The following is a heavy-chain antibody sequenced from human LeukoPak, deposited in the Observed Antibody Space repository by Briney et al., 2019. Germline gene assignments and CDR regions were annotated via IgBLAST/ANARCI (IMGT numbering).Heavy chain of an antibody. V-gene: IGHV3-23*01. J-gene: IGHJ6*03. CDR2: SRGST. Sequence: SRGSTYYAVSVKGRFTISRENAKNTLYLQMNSLRAEDTAVYYCAKVGATRYYYYYCMDVWGKGTTVTVSS. D-gene: IGHD1-26*01. CDR3: AKVGATRYYYYYCMDV.